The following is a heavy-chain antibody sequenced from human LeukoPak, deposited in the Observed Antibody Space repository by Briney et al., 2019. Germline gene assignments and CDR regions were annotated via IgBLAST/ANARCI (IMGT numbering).Heavy chain of an antibody. J-gene: IGHJ4*02. D-gene: IGHD2-8*02. V-gene: IGHV3-23*01. Sequence: GGSLRLSCAASGFTFSTFAMIWVRQPPGKGLEWVSSIFPSGGEIHYADSVGGRFIISRDNSKSTLSLQMNSLRAEDTAIYYCATYRQVLLPFESWGQGTLVTVSS. CDR2: IFPSGGEI. CDR1: GFTFSTFA. CDR3: ATYRQVLLPFES.